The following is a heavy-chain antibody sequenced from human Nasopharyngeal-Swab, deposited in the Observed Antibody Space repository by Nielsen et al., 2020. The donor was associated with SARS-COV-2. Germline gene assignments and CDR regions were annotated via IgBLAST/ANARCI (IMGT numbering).Heavy chain of an antibody. V-gene: IGHV4-59*01. CDR2: IYYSGRT. CDR3: ARNLMVRGVTSLAFDY. Sequence: WIRQPPGKGLEWIGFIYYSGRTNYNPSLKGRVTISVDTSKNQFSLKLSSVTAADTAVYYCARNLMVRGVTSLAFDYWGQGTVVTVSS. J-gene: IGHJ4*02. D-gene: IGHD3-10*01.